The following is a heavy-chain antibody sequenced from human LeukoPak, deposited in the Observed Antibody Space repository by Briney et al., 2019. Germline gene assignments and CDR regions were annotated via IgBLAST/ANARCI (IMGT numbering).Heavy chain of an antibody. CDR3: GARRAFDI. CDR2: IYYSGNT. CDR1: GYSISSGYY. Sequence: SETLSLTCTVSGYSISSGYYWGWIRQPPGKGLEWIGSIYYSGNTYYNPSLKSRVTISVDTSKNQFSLNLNSVTAADTAVYYCGARRAFDIWGQGTMVTVSS. J-gene: IGHJ3*02. V-gene: IGHV4-38-2*02. D-gene: IGHD6-6*01.